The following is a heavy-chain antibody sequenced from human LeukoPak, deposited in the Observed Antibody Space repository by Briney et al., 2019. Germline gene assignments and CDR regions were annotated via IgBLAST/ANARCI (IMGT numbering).Heavy chain of an antibody. CDR1: GFTFSSYG. J-gene: IGHJ4*02. CDR3: AKDRSMTTVTPFDN. CDR2: IRYDGSNK. Sequence: GGSLRLSCAASGFTFSSYGMHWVRQAPGKGLEWVAFIRYDGSNKYYADSVRGRFTISRDNSKNTVYLQMNSLRAEDTAVYYCAKDRSMTTVTPFDNWGQGTLVAVSS. V-gene: IGHV3-30*02. D-gene: IGHD4-17*01.